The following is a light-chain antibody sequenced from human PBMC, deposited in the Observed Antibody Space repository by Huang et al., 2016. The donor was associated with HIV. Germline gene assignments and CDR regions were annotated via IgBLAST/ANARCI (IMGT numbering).Light chain of an antibody. CDR1: QNISNY. Sequence: DIQMTQSPSSLSASVGDRVTITCQASQNISNYLNWYLQKPGKDPKLLIYDASNLETGVPSRFSGSRSGTHFTFTINNLQPEDIATYYCQQYDNLHTFGQGTKLEIK. V-gene: IGKV1-33*01. CDR3: QQYDNLHT. J-gene: IGKJ2*01. CDR2: DAS.